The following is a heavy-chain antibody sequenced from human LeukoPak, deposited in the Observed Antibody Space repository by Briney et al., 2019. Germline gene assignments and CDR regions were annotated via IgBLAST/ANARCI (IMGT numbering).Heavy chain of an antibody. V-gene: IGHV3-43D*04. Sequence: PGGSLRLSCAASGFTFDDYAMHWVRQAPGKGLEWVSLISWDGGSTYYADSVKGRFTISRDNSKNSLYLQMNSLRAEDTALYYCAKAFGEFSQFDYWGRGTLVTVSS. J-gene: IGHJ4*02. CDR1: GFTFDDYA. D-gene: IGHD3-10*01. CDR2: ISWDGGST. CDR3: AKAFGEFSQFDY.